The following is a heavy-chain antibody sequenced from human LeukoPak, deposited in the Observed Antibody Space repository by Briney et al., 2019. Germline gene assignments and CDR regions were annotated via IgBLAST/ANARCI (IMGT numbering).Heavy chain of an antibody. V-gene: IGHV3-30*18. D-gene: IGHD1-26*01. CDR3: AKDRDSGSYRGTFDY. CDR1: GFTFSSYG. CDR2: ISYDGSNK. Sequence: GSLRLSCAASGFTFSSYGMHWVRQAPGKGLEWVAVISYDGSNKYYADSVKGRFTISRDNSKNTLYLQMNSLRAEDTAVYYCAKDRDSGSYRGTFDYWGQGTLVTVSS. J-gene: IGHJ4*02.